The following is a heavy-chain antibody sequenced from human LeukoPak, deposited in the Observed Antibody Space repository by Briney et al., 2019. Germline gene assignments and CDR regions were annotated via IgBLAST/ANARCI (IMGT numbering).Heavy chain of an antibody. CDR3: ARDIVVVPAAPYYYYGMDV. Sequence: GGSLRLSCAASGFTFSSYAMSWVRQAPGKGLEWVSAISGSGGSTYYADSVKGRFTISRDNSKNTLYLQMNSLRAEDTAVYYCARDIVVVPAAPYYYYGMDVWGQGTTVIVSS. J-gene: IGHJ6*02. D-gene: IGHD2-2*01. V-gene: IGHV3-23*01. CDR2: ISGSGGST. CDR1: GFTFSSYA.